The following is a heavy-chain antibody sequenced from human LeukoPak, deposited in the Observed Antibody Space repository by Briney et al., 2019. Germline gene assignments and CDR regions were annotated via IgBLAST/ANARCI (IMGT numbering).Heavy chain of an antibody. D-gene: IGHD4-17*01. CDR2: INHSGST. CDR1: GGSFSGYY. Sequence: SETLSLTCAVYGGSFSGYYWSWIRQPPGKGLEWIGEINHSGSTNYNPSLKSRVTISVDTSKNQFSLKLSSVTAADTAVYYCARGNGDYVNSQPRRAHFDYWGQGTLVTVSS. V-gene: IGHV4-34*01. CDR3: ARGNGDYVNSQPRRAHFDY. J-gene: IGHJ4*02.